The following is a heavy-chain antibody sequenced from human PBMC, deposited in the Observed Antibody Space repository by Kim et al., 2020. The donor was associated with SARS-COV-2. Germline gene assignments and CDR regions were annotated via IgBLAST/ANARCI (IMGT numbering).Heavy chain of an antibody. V-gene: IGHV3-23*01. CDR2: ISGSGGST. D-gene: IGHD6-19*01. J-gene: IGHJ4*02. CDR3: AKDRRIAVAGLGFA. Sequence: GGSLRLSCAASGFTFSSYAMSWVRQAPGKGLEWVSAISGSGGSTYYADSVKGRFTISRANSKNTLYLQMNSLRAEDTAVYYCAKDRRIAVAGLGFAWGQGTLVTVSS. CDR1: GFTFSSYA.